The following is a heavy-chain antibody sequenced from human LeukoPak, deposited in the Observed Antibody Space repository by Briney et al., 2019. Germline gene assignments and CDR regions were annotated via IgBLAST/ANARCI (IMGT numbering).Heavy chain of an antibody. V-gene: IGHV4-39*07. CDR2: INHSGST. Sequence: PSETLSLTCTVSGGSISSSSYYWGWIRQPPGKGLEWIGEINHSGSTNYNPSLKSRVTISVDTSKNQFSLKLSSVTAADTAVYYCARLQQLVLRDDYWGQGTLVTVSS. D-gene: IGHD6-13*01. J-gene: IGHJ4*02. CDR1: GGSISSSSYY. CDR3: ARLQQLVLRDDY.